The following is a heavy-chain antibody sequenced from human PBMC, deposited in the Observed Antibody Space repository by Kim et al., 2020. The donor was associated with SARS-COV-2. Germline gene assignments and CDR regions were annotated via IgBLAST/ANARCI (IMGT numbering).Heavy chain of an antibody. Sequence: NKYYADSVKGRFPISRDNSRNRVDLQLNTLRAEDTAVYYCARGGEQLVSWGQGTLVTVSS. CDR3: ARGGEQLVS. D-gene: IGHD6-6*01. V-gene: IGHV3-33*01. CDR2: NK. J-gene: IGHJ4*02.